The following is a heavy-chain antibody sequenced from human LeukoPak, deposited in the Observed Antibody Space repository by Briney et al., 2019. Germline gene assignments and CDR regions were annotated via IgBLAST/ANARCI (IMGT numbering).Heavy chain of an antibody. CDR3: ARDRGSGSSGYYSDY. V-gene: IGHV1-18*01. Sequence: ASVTVSCKASGYTFTSYGISWVRQAPGQGLEWMGWISAYNGNTNYAQKLQGRVTMTTDTSTSTAYMELRSLRSDDTAVYYCARDRGSGSSGYYSDYWGQGTLVTVSS. CDR2: ISAYNGNT. CDR1: GYTFTSYG. D-gene: IGHD3-22*01. J-gene: IGHJ4*02.